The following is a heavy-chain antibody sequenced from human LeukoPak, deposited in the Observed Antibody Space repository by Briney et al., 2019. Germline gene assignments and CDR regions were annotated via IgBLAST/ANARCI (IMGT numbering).Heavy chain of an antibody. D-gene: IGHD4-23*01. J-gene: IGHJ5*02. Sequence: GASVKVSCKASGYTFTTYYMHWVRQAPGQGLEWMGWIDPNNGATKYAQNFEGRVTLTRDTSISTAYMELSRLRSEDTAVYYCARDGGNSVVVWFDPWGQGTLVTVSS. CDR3: ARDGGNSVVVWFDP. V-gene: IGHV1-2*02. CDR1: GYTFTTYY. CDR2: IDPNNGAT.